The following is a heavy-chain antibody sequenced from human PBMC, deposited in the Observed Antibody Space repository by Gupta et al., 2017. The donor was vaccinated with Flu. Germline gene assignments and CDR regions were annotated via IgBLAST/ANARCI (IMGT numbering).Heavy chain of an antibody. CDR1: GFTFSSYG. Sequence: QVQLVASGGGVVQPGRSLSLSCAASGFTFSSYGMHWVRQAPGKGLEWVAVIWYGGSNKYYADSVKGRFTISRDNSKNTLYLQMNSLRAEDTAVYYCARDRDLGYCSSTSCYYYYGMDVWGQGTTVTVSS. D-gene: IGHD2-2*01. V-gene: IGHV3-33*01. J-gene: IGHJ6*02. CDR3: ARDRDLGYCSSTSCYYYYGMDV. CDR2: IWYGGSNK.